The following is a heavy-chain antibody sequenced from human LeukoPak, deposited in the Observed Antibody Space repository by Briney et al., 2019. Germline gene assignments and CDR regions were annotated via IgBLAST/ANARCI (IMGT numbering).Heavy chain of an antibody. CDR2: IYYSGST. J-gene: IGHJ4*02. CDR1: GGSISSGDYY. V-gene: IGHV4-30-4*02. Sequence: SETLSLTCTVSGGSISSGDYYWSWIRQPPGKGLEWIGYIYYSGSTYYNPSLKSRVTISVDTSKNQFSLKLSSVTAADTAVYYCARDREAAADTFDYWGQGTLVTVSS. CDR3: ARDREAAADTFDY. D-gene: IGHD6-13*01.